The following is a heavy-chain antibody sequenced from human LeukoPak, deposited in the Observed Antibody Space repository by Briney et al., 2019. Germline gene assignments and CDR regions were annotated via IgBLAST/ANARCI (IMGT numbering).Heavy chain of an antibody. CDR3: ARGLPPRRNYDSSGYYSYYFDY. CDR1: NYTVTEFA. V-gene: IGHV1-24*01. Sequence: ASVKVSCKVFNYTVTEFAIHWVRQGPGKGLEWLGGYDPGQYKTVYAQKFQGRVTMTTDTSTSTAYMELRSLTSDDTAVFYCARGLPPRRNYDSSGYYSYYFDYWGQGTLVTVSS. CDR2: YDPGQYKT. D-gene: IGHD3-22*01. J-gene: IGHJ4*02.